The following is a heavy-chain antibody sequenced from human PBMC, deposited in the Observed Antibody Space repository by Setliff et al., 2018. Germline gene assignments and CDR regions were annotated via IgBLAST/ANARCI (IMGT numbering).Heavy chain of an antibody. Sequence: ASVKVSCKASGYTFTSHYMHWVRQAPGLGLEWMGTINPSSGRTSYAQKFEGRVTMTRDTSTSTVYMDMSSLRSEDTAVYYCARDVFPYHYEGAFDIWGQGTMVTVSS. CDR2: INPSSGRT. CDR1: GYTFTSHY. J-gene: IGHJ3*02. D-gene: IGHD3-22*01. CDR3: ARDVFPYHYEGAFDI. V-gene: IGHV1-46*01.